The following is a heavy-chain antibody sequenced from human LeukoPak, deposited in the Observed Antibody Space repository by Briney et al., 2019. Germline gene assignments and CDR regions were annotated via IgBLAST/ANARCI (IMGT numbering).Heavy chain of an antibody. CDR3: ARDNPYGSGSYYKEY. J-gene: IGHJ4*02. D-gene: IGHD3-10*01. CDR1: GGSISSYY. V-gene: IGHV4-59*12. CDR2: IYYSGST. Sequence: SETLSLTCTVSGGSISSYYWSWIRQPPGKGLEWIGYIYYSGSTNYNPSLKSRVTISVDTSKNQFSLKLNSVTAADTAVYYCARDNPYGSGSYYKEYWGQGTLVTVSS.